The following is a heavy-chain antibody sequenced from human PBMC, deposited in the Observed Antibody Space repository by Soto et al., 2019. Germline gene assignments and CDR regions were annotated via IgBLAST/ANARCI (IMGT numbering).Heavy chain of an antibody. D-gene: IGHD3-3*01. CDR3: ARGSCLSDSWSEYYIDY. CDR2: MNPNSGNT. Sequence: KGLEWMGWMNPNSGNTGYAQKFQGRVTMTRNTSISTAYMELSSLRSEDTAVYYCARGSCLSDSWSEYYIDYWGQGTL. V-gene: IGHV1-8*01. J-gene: IGHJ4*02.